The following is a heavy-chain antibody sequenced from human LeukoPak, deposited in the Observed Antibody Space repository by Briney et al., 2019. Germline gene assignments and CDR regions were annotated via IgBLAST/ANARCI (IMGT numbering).Heavy chain of an antibody. V-gene: IGHV3-48*02. Sequence: TGGSLRLSCAASGFTFSSYSMNWVRQAPGKGLEWVSYISSIGTTIYYADSVKGRFTISRDNAKNSLYLQMNSLRDEDTAVYYCARVWGLAVAGGEIEYWGQGTLVTVSS. D-gene: IGHD6-13*01. CDR3: ARVWGLAVAGGEIEY. J-gene: IGHJ4*02. CDR2: ISSIGTTI. CDR1: GFTFSSYS.